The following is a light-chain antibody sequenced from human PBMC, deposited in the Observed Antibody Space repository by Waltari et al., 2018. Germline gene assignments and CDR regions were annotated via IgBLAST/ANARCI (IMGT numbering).Light chain of an antibody. CDR3: QQTYSTPRT. CDR1: QRISSY. CDR2: AAF. J-gene: IGKJ1*01. Sequence: DIQMTQSPSSLSASVGDRVTITCRASQRISSYVNWYQQKPGKAPNLLIYAAFSLQSGVPSRFSGSGSGTDFTLTISSLQPEDSAIYYCQQTYSTPRTFGQGTKVEIK. V-gene: IGKV1-39*01.